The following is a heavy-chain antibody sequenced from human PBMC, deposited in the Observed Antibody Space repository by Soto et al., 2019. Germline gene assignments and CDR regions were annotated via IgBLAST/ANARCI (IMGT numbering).Heavy chain of an antibody. CDR2: IYYSGST. V-gene: IGHV4-31*03. J-gene: IGHJ2*01. D-gene: IGHD1-1*01. Sequence: LSLRCTVAGGSSVGVGYCWSWIRQHPGKGLEWIGYIYYSGSTYYNPSLKSRVTISVDTSKNQFSLKLSSVTAADTAGYYCAIHAGYYPLRHNWFSAFRGRGT. CDR3: AIHAGYYPLRHNWFSAF. CDR1: GGSSVGVGYC.